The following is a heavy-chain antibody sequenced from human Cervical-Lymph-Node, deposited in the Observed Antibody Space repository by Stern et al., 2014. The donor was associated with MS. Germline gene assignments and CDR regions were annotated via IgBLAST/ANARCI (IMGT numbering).Heavy chain of an antibody. V-gene: IGHV1-46*01. Sequence: VQLVESGAEVKKPGASVKVSCKASGYTFTSYYMHWVRQAPGQGLEWMGIINPSGGSTRYAQKFQGRVPMTRDTSTSTVYMELSSLRSEDTAVYYCARVGRVTKDAFDIWGQGTMVTVSS. CDR3: ARVGRVTKDAFDI. CDR1: GYTFTSYY. CDR2: INPSGGST. D-gene: IGHD3-16*01. J-gene: IGHJ3*02.